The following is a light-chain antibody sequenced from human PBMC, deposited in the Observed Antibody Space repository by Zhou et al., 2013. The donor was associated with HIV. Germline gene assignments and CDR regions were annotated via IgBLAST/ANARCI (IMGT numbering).Light chain of an antibody. J-gene: IGKJ2*01. CDR2: AAS. CDR3: QQSYSTPRT. V-gene: IGKV1-39*01. Sequence: DIQMTQSPSSLSASVGDRVTITCRASQSIINWYQQKPGKAPKLLIYAASSLQSGVPSRFSGSGSGTDFTLTISSLQPEDFATYYCQQSYSTPRTFGQGTKLEIK. CDR1: QSI.